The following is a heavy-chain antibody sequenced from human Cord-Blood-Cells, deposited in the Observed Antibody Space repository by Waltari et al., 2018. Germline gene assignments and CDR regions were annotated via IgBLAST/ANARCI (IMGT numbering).Heavy chain of an antibody. CDR1: GGSISSYY. Sequence: QVQLQESGPGLVKPSETLSLTCTVSGGSISSYYWSWIRQPPGKGLEWIGYIYYSGSTNYNPSLKGRVTISVDTSKNQFSLKLSSVTAADTAVYYCASSDYYDSSGYLTPGEDAFDIWGQGTMVTVSS. J-gene: IGHJ3*02. V-gene: IGHV4-59*08. CDR2: IYYSGST. CDR3: ASSDYYDSSGYLTPGEDAFDI. D-gene: IGHD3-22*01.